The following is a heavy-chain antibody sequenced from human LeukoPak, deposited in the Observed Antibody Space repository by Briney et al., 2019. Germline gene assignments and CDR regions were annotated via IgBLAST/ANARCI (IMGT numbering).Heavy chain of an antibody. V-gene: IGHV3-30*18. CDR3: AKEIAAGGYYGMDV. D-gene: IGHD2-21*01. CDR2: ISYDGSNK. CDR1: GFTFSSYG. J-gene: IGHJ6*02. Sequence: GGSLRLSCAASGFTFSSYGMHWVRQAPGKGLEWVAVISYDGSNKYYADSVKGRFTISRDNSKNTLYLQMNSLRAEDTAVYYCAKEIAAGGYYGMDVWGQGTTVTVSS.